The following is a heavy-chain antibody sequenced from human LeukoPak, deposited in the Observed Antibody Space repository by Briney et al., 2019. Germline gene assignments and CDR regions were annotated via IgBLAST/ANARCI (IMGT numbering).Heavy chain of an antibody. J-gene: IGHJ4*02. D-gene: IGHD3-10*01. CDR3: ATMYFYGSGSYRNYFDY. CDR2: IKSSGGST. Sequence: GGSLRLSCAASGFTFSSYGMSWVRQAPGKGLEWVSTIKSSGGSTYYADSVKGRFTISRDNSKNTLYLQMNSLRAEDTAVYYCATMYFYGSGSYRNYFDYWGQGTLVTVSS. CDR1: GFTFSSYG. V-gene: IGHV3-23*01.